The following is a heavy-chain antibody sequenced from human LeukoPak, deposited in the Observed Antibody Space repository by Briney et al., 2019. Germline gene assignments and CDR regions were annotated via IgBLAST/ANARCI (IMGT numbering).Heavy chain of an antibody. V-gene: IGHV1-2*02. D-gene: IGHD3-22*01. CDR3: ASMIVVVNDAFDI. CDR2: INPNSGGT. Sequence: RAAAVTVSCKASGYTFTGYYMHWVRQTPGQGLEWMGWINPNSGGTNYAQKFQGRFTMTRDTSISTAYMELSRLRSGDTAVYYCASMIVVVNDAFDIWGQGTMVTVSS. CDR1: GYTFTGYY. J-gene: IGHJ3*02.